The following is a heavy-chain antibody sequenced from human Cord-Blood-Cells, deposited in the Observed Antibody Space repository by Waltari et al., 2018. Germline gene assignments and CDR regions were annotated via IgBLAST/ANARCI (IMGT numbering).Heavy chain of an antibody. D-gene: IGHD4-17*01. Sequence: SGYYWSWIRQPPGKGLEWIGEINHSGSTNYNPSLKSRVTISVDTSKNQFSLKLSSVTAADTAVYYCARGRDYGKDYWGQGTLVTVSS. V-gene: IGHV4-34*01. CDR2: INHSGST. CDR1: SGYY. J-gene: IGHJ4*02. CDR3: ARGRDYGKDY.